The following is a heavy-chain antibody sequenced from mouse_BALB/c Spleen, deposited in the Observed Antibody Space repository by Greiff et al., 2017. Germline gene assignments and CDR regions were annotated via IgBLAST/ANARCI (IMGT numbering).Heavy chain of an antibody. V-gene: IGHV2-9*02. Sequence: QVHVKQSGPGLVAPSQSLSITCTVSGFSLTSYGVHWVRQPPGKGLEWLGVIWAGGSTNYNSALMSRLSISKDNSKSQVFLKMNSLQTDDTAMYYCVRGSYYAMDYWGQGTSVTVSS. CDR1: GFSLTSYG. J-gene: IGHJ4*01. CDR3: VRGSYYAMDY. CDR2: IWAGGST.